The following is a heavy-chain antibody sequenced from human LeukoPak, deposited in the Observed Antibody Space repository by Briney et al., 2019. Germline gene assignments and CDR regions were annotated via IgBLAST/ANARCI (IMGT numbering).Heavy chain of an antibody. V-gene: IGHV5-51*01. D-gene: IGHD3-10*01. CDR1: GYSFTSCW. Sequence: AGESLKISCKGSGYSFTSCWIGWVRQLPGKGLEWMGIIYPGDSDTRYSPSFQGQVTISADKSISTAYLQWSSLKASDTAMYYCASTIYYGSGSYYGSFDYWGQGTLVTVSS. J-gene: IGHJ4*02. CDR2: IYPGDSDT. CDR3: ASTIYYGSGSYYGSFDY.